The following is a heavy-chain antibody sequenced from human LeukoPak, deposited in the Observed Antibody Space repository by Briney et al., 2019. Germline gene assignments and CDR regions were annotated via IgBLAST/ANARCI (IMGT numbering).Heavy chain of an antibody. CDR1: GYTFTSYS. J-gene: IGHJ4*02. CDR2: ISAQNDET. D-gene: IGHD5-24*01. CDR3: ARDLATPDY. V-gene: IGHV1-18*01. Sequence: ASVTLSCNASGYTFTSYSIGWVRRAPGQGLEWMGWISAQNDETNYAQKFRGRVTMTTDTFTSTVYMELRSLRYDDTAVYYCARDLATPDYYGQRTLVTASS.